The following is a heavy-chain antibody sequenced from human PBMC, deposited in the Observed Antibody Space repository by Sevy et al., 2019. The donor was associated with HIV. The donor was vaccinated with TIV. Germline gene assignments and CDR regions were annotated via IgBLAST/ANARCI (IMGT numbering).Heavy chain of an antibody. V-gene: IGHV3-23*01. D-gene: IGHD5-18*01. Sequence: GGSLRLSCAASGFTFSSYAMSWVRQAPGKGLEWVSAISGSGGSTYYADSVKGRFTISRDNSKNTLYLQMTSLRAEDTAVYYCAKPEGYGYAFDYWGQGTLVTVSS. CDR3: AKPEGYGYAFDY. J-gene: IGHJ4*02. CDR2: ISGSGGST. CDR1: GFTFSSYA.